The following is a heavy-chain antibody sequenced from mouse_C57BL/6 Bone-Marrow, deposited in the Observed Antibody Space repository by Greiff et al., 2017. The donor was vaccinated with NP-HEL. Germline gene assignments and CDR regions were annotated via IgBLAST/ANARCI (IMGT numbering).Heavy chain of an antibody. D-gene: IGHD2-4*01. J-gene: IGHJ1*03. CDR3: ARLGITTGFDV. CDR1: GYTFTSYW. CDR2: IDPSDSET. V-gene: IGHV1-52*01. Sequence: QVQLQQPGAELVRPGSSVKLSCKASGYTFTSYWMHWVKQRPIQGLEWIGNIDPSDSETHYNQKFKDKATLTVDKSSSTAYMQLSSLTSEDSAVYYCARLGITTGFDVWGTGTTVTVSS.